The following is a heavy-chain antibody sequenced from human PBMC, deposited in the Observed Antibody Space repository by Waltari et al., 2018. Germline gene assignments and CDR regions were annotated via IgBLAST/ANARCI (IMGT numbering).Heavy chain of an antibody. CDR2: IDPSDPYT. V-gene: IGHV5-10-1*03. D-gene: IGHD3-10*01. J-gene: IGHJ5*01. CDR1: GYRFPRDV. CDR3: ASAPTLFPLVS. Sequence: EGQLVQSGAEVKKPGASLGVSWEGSGYRFPRDVISGVRQRPGKGLEWMGRIDPSDPYTHYSPSFQGHVTISADKSISTAYLQWSSQGTTVTVSSGSASAPTLFPLVSW.